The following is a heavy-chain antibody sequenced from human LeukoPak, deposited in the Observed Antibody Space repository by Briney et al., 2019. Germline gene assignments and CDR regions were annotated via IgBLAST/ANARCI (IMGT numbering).Heavy chain of an antibody. Sequence: GASVKVSCKASGYTFTNYGISWVRQAPGQRLEWMGWMNPNSGNTGYAQKFQGRVTMTRNTSISTAYMELSSLRSEDTAVYYCARGLGNDGIFDYWGQGTLVTVSS. V-gene: IGHV1-8*02. D-gene: IGHD1-1*01. CDR2: MNPNSGNT. CDR1: GYTFTNYG. J-gene: IGHJ4*02. CDR3: ARGLGNDGIFDY.